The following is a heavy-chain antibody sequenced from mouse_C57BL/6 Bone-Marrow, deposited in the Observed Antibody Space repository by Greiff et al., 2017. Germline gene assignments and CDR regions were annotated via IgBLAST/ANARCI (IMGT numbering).Heavy chain of an antibody. D-gene: IGHD2-12*01. CDR2: IYPGSGST. CDR3: AREEVYSNDGAY. V-gene: IGHV1-55*01. Sequence: QVQLQQPGAELVKPGASVKMSCKASGYTFTSYWITWVKQRPGQGLEWIGDIYPGSGSTYYNEKFKSKATLTVDPSSSTAYMQLSSLTSEDSAVYYCAREEVYSNDGAYGGQGTLVTVSA. J-gene: IGHJ3*01. CDR1: GYTFTSYW.